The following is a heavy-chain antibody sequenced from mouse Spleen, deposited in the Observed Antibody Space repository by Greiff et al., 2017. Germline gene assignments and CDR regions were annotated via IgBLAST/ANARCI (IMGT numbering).Heavy chain of an antibody. J-gene: IGHJ3*01. D-gene: IGHD2-3*01. CDR3: ARDGSQGAWFAY. CDR1: GYTFTDYY. V-gene: IGHV1-76*01. Sequence: QVQLQQSGAELVRPGASVKLSCKASGYTFTDYYINWVKQRPGQGLEWIARIYPGSGNTYYNEKFKGKATLTAEKSSSTAYMQLSSLTSEDSAVYFCARDGSQGAWFAYWGQGTLVTVSA. CDR2: IYPGSGNT.